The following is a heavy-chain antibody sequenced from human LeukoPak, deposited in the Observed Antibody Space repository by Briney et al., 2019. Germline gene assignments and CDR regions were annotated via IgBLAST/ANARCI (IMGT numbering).Heavy chain of an antibody. CDR3: ARDRTYYYDSSGPRDAFDI. V-gene: IGHV4-61*02. D-gene: IGHD3-22*01. CDR2: IYTSGST. Sequence: KASETLSLTCTVSGGSISSGSYYWSWIRQPAGKGLEWIGRIYTSGSTNYNPSLKSRVTISVDTSKNQFSLKLSSVTAADTAVYYCARDRTYYYDSSGPRDAFDIWGQGTMVTVSS. CDR1: GGSISSGSYY. J-gene: IGHJ3*02.